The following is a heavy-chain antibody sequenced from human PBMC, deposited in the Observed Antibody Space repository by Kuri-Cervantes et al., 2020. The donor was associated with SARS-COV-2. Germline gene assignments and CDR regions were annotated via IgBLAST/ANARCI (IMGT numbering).Heavy chain of an antibody. CDR1: GFTFSIYA. J-gene: IGHJ4*02. V-gene: IGHV3-23*01. D-gene: IGHD3-10*01. CDR2: ISGSGATI. CDR3: VKDYYGSGINWIFDS. Sequence: GGSLRLSCAPSGFTFSIYAMNWVRQGPRKGLEWVSGISGSGATIYYADSVKGRFTISRDNSKNTLYLQMDSLRADDTAVYYCVKDYYGSGINWIFDSWGQGALVTVSS.